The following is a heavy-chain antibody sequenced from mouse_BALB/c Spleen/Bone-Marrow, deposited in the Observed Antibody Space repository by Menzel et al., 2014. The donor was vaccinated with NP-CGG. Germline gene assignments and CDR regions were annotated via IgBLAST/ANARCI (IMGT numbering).Heavy chain of an antibody. D-gene: IGHD2-14*01. V-gene: IGHV2-2*02. CDR2: IWSGGST. J-gene: IGHJ2*01. CDR3: ARGEVRPFDY. Sequence: QVHVKQSGPGLVQPSQSLSITCTASGFSLTSYGVHWVRQSPGKGLEWLGVIWSGGSTDYNAAFISRLSISKDNSKSQVFFKMNSLQANDTAIYYCARGEVRPFDYWGQGTTLTVSS. CDR1: GFSLTSYG.